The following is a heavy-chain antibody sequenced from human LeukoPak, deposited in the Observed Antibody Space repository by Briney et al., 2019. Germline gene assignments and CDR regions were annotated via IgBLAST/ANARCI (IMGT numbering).Heavy chain of an antibody. D-gene: IGHD1-26*01. CDR2: IYHSGTT. J-gene: IGHJ5*02. CDR3: ARARDTTSGSNWFDP. Sequence: SETLPLTCTVSGGSISSYYWSWIRQPPGKGLEWIGYIYHSGTTYYNPSLKSRVTISIDRSKNQFSLKLSSVTAADTAVYYCARARDTTSGSNWFDPWGQGTLVTVSS. CDR1: GGSISSYY. V-gene: IGHV4-59*12.